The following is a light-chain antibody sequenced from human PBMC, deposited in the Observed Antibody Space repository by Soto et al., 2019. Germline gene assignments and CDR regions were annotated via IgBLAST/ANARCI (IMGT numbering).Light chain of an antibody. CDR2: AAS. CDR1: QSISSY. Sequence: DIQMTQSPSSLSASVGDRVTITCRASQSISSYLNWYQQKPGKAPKLLIYAASSLQSGVPSRFSGLGSGTDFTLTISSLQPEDIAAYYCQQSYSTLTFGPGTKVDIK. V-gene: IGKV1-39*01. CDR3: QQSYSTLT. J-gene: IGKJ3*01.